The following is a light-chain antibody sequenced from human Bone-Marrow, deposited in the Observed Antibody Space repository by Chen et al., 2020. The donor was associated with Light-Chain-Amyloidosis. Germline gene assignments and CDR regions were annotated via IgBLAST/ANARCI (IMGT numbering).Light chain of an antibody. Sequence: EIVLTQSPGTLSLSPGDRATLSCRASQSVHSIYLAWYQQKPGQAPRVLIYGTSSRASGIPDRFSGSGSGTDFTLTISRLEPEDFAVYYCQQYEAPPQTLGQGTKVEI. J-gene: IGKJ1*01. V-gene: IGKV3-20*01. CDR2: GTS. CDR3: QQYEAPPQT. CDR1: QSVHSIY.